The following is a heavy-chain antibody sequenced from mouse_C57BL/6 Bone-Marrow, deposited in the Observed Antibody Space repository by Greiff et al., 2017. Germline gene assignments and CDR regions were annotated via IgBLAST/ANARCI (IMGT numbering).Heavy chain of an antibody. CDR3: ARATVVAFYAMDY. D-gene: IGHD1-1*01. CDR1: GYTFTDYY. CDR2: IYPGSGNT. Sequence: VQLQQSGAELVRPGASVKLSCKASGYTFTDYYINWVKQRPGQGLEWIARIYPGSGNTYYNEKFKGKATLTAEQSSSTAYMQLSSLTSEDSAVYFCARATVVAFYAMDYWGQGTSVTVSS. V-gene: IGHV1-76*01. J-gene: IGHJ4*01.